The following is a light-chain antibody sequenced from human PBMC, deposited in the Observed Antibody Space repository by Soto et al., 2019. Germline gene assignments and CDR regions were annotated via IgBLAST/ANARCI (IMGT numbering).Light chain of an antibody. Sequence: QSALTQPASVSGSPGQSITISCTGTSSDVGAYNYVSWYQQHPGKAPKLMIFEVSDRPSGVSKRFSGSKSGNTASLTISGLQAEDEADYYCSSYTGSNTLVFGGGTKVTVL. V-gene: IGLV2-14*01. CDR1: SSDVGAYNY. J-gene: IGLJ2*01. CDR3: SSYTGSNTLV. CDR2: EVS.